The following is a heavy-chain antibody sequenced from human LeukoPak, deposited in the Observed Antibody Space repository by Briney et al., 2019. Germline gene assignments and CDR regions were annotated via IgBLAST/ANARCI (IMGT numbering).Heavy chain of an antibody. CDR3: ARGRVLEQLETYYYGMDV. CDR1: GFTFSSYA. V-gene: IGHV3-30-3*01. J-gene: IGHJ6*02. Sequence: PGRSLRLSCAASGFTFSSYAMHWVRQAPGKGLEWVAVISYDGSNKYYADSVKGRFTISRDNSKNTLYLQMNSLRAEDTAVYYCARGRVLEQLETYYYGMDVWGQGTTVTVSS. CDR2: ISYDGSNK. D-gene: IGHD6-6*01.